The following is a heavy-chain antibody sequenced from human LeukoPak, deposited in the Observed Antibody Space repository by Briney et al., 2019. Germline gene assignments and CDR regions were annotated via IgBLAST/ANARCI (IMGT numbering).Heavy chain of an antibody. CDR1: GYSLTSYG. CDR3: ARVRTLEPDFDY. CDR2: ISAYTGNT. V-gene: IGHV1-18*01. D-gene: IGHD1-14*01. J-gene: IGHJ4*02. Sequence: GASVKVSCKASGYSLTSYGISWVRQAPGQGLEWMGWISAYTGNTNYAQKLQGRVIMTTDTSTSTAYMELRSLRSDDTAVYYCARVRTLEPDFDYWGQGTLVTVSS.